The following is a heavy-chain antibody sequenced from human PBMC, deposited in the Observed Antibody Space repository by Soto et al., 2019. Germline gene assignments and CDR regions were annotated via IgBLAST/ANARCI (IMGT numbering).Heavy chain of an antibody. CDR2: ISDTGYT. D-gene: IGHD1-7*01. J-gene: IGHJ6*02. CDR3: ARDLRTRGAYYRVDV. V-gene: IGHV4-61*01. CDR1: GGSVSSENNY. Sequence: QVQLQESGPGLVKPSETLSLTCTVSGGSVSSENNYWTWIRPPPGEGLEWIGYISDTGYTNYNPSLKSRLTFSVDTSKNQFSLKLSSVIAADTAVYYCARDLRTRGAYYRVDVWGQGTTVTVSS.